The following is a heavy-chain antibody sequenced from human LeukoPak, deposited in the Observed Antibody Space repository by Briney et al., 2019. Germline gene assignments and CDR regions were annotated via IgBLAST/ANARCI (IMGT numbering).Heavy chain of an antibody. J-gene: IGHJ5*02. V-gene: IGHV3-21*01. CDR1: GFTFSSYS. Sequence: PGGSLRLSCAASGFTFSSYSMNWIRQAPGKGLEWVSSISSSSTYIFYADSVKGRVTISRDNAQNSLYLQMNSLRAEDTAVYYCARSPSSSLIGGAPNWFDPWGQGTLVTVSS. D-gene: IGHD6-13*01. CDR3: ARSPSSSLIGGAPNWFDP. CDR2: ISSSSTYI.